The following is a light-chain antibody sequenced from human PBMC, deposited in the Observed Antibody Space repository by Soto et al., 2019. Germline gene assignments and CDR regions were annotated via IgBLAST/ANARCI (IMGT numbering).Light chain of an antibody. V-gene: IGKV3-15*01. CDR2: GAS. J-gene: IGKJ1*01. CDR1: QSVGIN. CDR3: QQYYTWPRT. Sequence: EVLMTQSPDTLSLSPGERASLSCRASQSVGINLAWYQQKLGQAPSLLIYGASTRATGIPARFSGSGSGTEFTLTISSLQSEDFEIYYCQQYYTWPRTFGQGTKVEIK.